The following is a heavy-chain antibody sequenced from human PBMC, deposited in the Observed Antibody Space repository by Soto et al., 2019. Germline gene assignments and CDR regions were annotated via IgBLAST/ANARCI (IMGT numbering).Heavy chain of an antibody. Sequence: EVQLVESGGGLVQRGGSLRLSCAASGFTFSHHWMGWVRQAPGKGLEWVANIKQDGSDKYYMDSARGRFTISRDNARNSVFLQIDSLRAEDTAIYYCVRATFMQSSTFDNWGQGILVAVSS. D-gene: IGHD6-13*01. V-gene: IGHV3-7*05. CDR2: IKQDGSDK. CDR3: VRATFMQSSTFDN. J-gene: IGHJ4*02. CDR1: GFTFSHHW.